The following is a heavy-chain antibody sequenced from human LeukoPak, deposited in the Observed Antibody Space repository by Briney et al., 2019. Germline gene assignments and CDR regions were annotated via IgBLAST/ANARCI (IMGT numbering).Heavy chain of an antibody. CDR1: GFTFSSYV. V-gene: IGHV3-21*01. Sequence: GGSLRLSCAASGFTFSSYVMSWVRQAPGKGLEWVSSISSSSSYIYYADSVKGRFTISRDNAKNSLYLQMNSLRAEDTAVYYCARDGPRGSGSYFYYYYYMDVWGKGTTVTVSS. J-gene: IGHJ6*03. D-gene: IGHD3-10*01. CDR2: ISSSSSYI. CDR3: ARDGPRGSGSYFYYYYYMDV.